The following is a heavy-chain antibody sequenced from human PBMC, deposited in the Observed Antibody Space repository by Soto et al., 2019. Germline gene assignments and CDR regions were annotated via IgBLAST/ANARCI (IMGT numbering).Heavy chain of an antibody. CDR3: AKIFRYGDPEY. Sequence: EVQLLESGGGLVQPGGSLRLSCAASGFTFSSYAMSWVRQAPGKGLEWVSGISVSGDSTYYAGSVKGRFTISRVNSKSTLYLHMNSLRAEDTAVYYFAKIFRYGDPEYWGQGALVTVSS. CDR2: ISVSGDST. V-gene: IGHV3-23*01. CDR1: GFTFSSYA. J-gene: IGHJ4*02. D-gene: IGHD2-21*02.